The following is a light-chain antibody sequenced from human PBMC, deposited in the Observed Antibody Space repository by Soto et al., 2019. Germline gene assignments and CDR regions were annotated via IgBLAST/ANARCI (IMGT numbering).Light chain of an antibody. Sequence: QSALTQPASVSGSPGQSITISCTGTSSDVGGYNYVSWYQQHPGKAPKLMIYYVSNRPSGVSNRFSGSKSGNTASLTISGLQAEDEADYYCSSYTSSSTLVFGTGTKLTV. V-gene: IGLV2-14*01. CDR1: SSDVGGYNY. CDR2: YVS. J-gene: IGLJ1*01. CDR3: SSYTSSSTLV.